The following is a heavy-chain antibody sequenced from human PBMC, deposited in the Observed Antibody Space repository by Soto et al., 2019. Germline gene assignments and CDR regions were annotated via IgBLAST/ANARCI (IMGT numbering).Heavy chain of an antibody. CDR1: GGTFSSYA. D-gene: IGHD5-18*01. Sequence: SVKVSCKASGGTFSSYAISWVRQAPGQGLEWMGGIIPIFGTANYAQKFQGRVTITADESTSTAYMELSSLRSEDTAVYYCARGYPTQRGYSYCYLSSPWFDPWGQGTLVTVSS. V-gene: IGHV1-69*13. CDR3: ARGYPTQRGYSYCYLSSPWFDP. CDR2: IIPIFGTA. J-gene: IGHJ5*02.